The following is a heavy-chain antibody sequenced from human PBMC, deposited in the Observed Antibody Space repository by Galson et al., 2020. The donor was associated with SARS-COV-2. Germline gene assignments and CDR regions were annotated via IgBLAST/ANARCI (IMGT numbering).Heavy chain of an antibody. J-gene: IGHJ5*02. CDR2: FDPEDGET. V-gene: IGHV1-24*01. CDR1: GYTLTELS. Sequence: ASVTVSCKVSGYTLTELSMHWVRQAPGKGLEWMGGFDPEDGETIYAQKFQGRVTMTEDTSTDTAYMELSSLRSEDTAVYYCATERFLTASHAYNWFDPWGQGTLVTVSA. CDR3: ATERFLTASHAYNWFDP. D-gene: IGHD3-9*01.